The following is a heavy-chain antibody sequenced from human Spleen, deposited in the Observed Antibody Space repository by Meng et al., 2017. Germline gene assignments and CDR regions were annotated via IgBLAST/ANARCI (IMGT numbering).Heavy chain of an antibody. V-gene: IGHV3-53*04. Sequence: GGSLRLSCAASGFTVSSNYMSWVRQAPGKGLEWVSVIYSGGSTYYADSVKGRFTISRHNSKNTLYLQMNSLRAEDTAVYYCASTVVDCGGDCYSNDAFDIWGQGTMVTVSS. J-gene: IGHJ3*02. D-gene: IGHD2-21*02. CDR1: GFTVSSNY. CDR2: IYSGGST. CDR3: ASTVVDCGGDCYSNDAFDI.